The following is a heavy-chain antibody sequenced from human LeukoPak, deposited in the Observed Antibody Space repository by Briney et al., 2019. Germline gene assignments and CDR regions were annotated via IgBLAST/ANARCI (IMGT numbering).Heavy chain of an antibody. D-gene: IGHD5-12*01. CDR2: IKQDGSEK. CDR1: GFTFSSYW. Sequence: PGGSLRLSCAASGFTFSSYWMSWVRQAPGKGLEWVANIKQDGSEKYYVDSVKGRFTISRDNAKNSLYLQMNSLRAEDTAVYYCARSRIVATIPSVSGPWGQGTLVTVSS. J-gene: IGHJ5*02. V-gene: IGHV3-7*01. CDR3: ARSRIVATIPSVSGP.